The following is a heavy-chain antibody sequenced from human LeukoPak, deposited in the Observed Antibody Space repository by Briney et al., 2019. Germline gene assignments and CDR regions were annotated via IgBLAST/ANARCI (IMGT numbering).Heavy chain of an antibody. Sequence: SETLSLTCTVSGGSISSSTYYWGWIRQPPGKGLEWIGSIFYSGRTYYNPSLKSRVTMSVDTSKNQFSLKLSSVTAADTAVYYCARVVVTAYYYMDVWGKGTTVTISS. CDR3: ARVVVTAYYYMDV. CDR1: GGSISSSTYY. CDR2: IFYSGRT. D-gene: IGHD2-21*02. V-gene: IGHV4-39*07. J-gene: IGHJ6*03.